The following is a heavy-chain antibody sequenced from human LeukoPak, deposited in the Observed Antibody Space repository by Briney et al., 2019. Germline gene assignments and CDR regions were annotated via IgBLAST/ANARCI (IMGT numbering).Heavy chain of an antibody. D-gene: IGHD2-15*01. CDR3: ARWRGYCSGGSCPGFDY. CDR1: GYTFTSYG. J-gene: IGHJ4*02. Sequence: ASVKVSCKASGYTFTSYGISWVRQAPGQGLEWMGWISAYNGNTNYAQKLQGRVTMTTDTSTSTACMELRSLRSDDTAVYYCARWRGYCSGGSCPGFDYWGQGTLVTVSS. CDR2: ISAYNGNT. V-gene: IGHV1-18*01.